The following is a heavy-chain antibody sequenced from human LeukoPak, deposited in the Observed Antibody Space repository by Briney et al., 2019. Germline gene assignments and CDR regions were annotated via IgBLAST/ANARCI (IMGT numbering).Heavy chain of an antibody. CDR1: GYSISSGYY. J-gene: IGHJ3*02. CDR3: ARDRYRSGGSCYRGDAFDI. CDR2: IYHSGST. D-gene: IGHD2-15*01. Sequence: PSETLSLTCAVSGYSISSGYYWGWIRQPPGKGLEWIGSIYHSGSTYHNPSLKSRVTISVDTSKNQFSLKLSSVTAADTAVYYCARDRYRSGGSCYRGDAFDIWGQGTMVTVSS. V-gene: IGHV4-38-2*02.